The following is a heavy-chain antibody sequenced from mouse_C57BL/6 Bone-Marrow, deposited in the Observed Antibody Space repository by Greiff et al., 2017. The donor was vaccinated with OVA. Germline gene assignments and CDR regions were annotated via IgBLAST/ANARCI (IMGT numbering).Heavy chain of an antibody. CDR3: ASEGAYYSNPMDY. D-gene: IGHD2-5*01. CDR2: ISYDGSN. J-gene: IGHJ4*01. Sequence: EVQLQESGPGLVKPSQSLSLTCSVTGYSITSGYYWNWIRQFPGNKLEWMGYISYDGSNNYNPSLKNRISITRDTSKNQFFLKLNSVTTEDTATYDCASEGAYYSNPMDYWGQGTSVTVSS. CDR1: GYSITSGYY. V-gene: IGHV3-6*01.